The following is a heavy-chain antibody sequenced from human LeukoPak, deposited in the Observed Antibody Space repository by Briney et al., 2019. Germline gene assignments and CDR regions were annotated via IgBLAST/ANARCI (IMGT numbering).Heavy chain of an antibody. CDR2: IYSGGST. J-gene: IGHJ3*02. CDR3: ASGSPHTVDAFDI. CDR1: GFTVSSNY. D-gene: IGHD1-26*01. V-gene: IGHV3-53*01. Sequence: GGSLRLSCAASGFTVSSNYMSWVREAPGKGLEWVSVIYSGGSTYYADSVKGRFTISRDNSKNTLYLQMNSLRAEDTAVYYCASGSPHTVDAFDIWGQGTMVTVSS.